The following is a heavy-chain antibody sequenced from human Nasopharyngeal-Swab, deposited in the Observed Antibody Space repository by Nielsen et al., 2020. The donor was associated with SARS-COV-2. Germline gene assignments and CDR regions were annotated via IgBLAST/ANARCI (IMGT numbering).Heavy chain of an antibody. CDR2: IKQGGGET. CDR1: GFNFSSYS. V-gene: IGHV3-7*01. D-gene: IGHD1-1*01. J-gene: IGHJ5*02. Sequence: GGSLRLSCAVSGFNFSSYSMSWVRQAPGKGLEWLATIKQGGGETYYVDSVKGRLTISSDNAKNSVYLQINSLRAEDTAVYYCAREANDDNNYRRGTEWFDPWGQGTLVTVSS. CDR3: AREANDDNNYRRGTEWFDP.